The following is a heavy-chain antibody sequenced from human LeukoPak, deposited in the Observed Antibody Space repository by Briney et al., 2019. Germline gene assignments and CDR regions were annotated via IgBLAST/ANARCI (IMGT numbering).Heavy chain of an antibody. CDR3: ACGCSSGWYDPPRFDY. D-gene: IGHD6-19*01. CDR1: GFTFSSYA. Sequence: PGGSLRLSCAASGFTFSSYAMSWVRQAPGKGLEWVSAISGSGGSTYYADSVKGRFTISRDNSKNTLYLQMNSLRAENTAVYYCACGCSSGWYDPPRFDYWGQGTLVTVSS. J-gene: IGHJ4*02. V-gene: IGHV3-23*01. CDR2: ISGSGGST.